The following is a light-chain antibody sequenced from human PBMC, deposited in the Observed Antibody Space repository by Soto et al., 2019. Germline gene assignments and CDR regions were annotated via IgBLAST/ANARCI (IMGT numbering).Light chain of an antibody. CDR2: YDN. V-gene: IGLV1-44*01. J-gene: IGLJ1*01. CDR1: NSNIGSNT. Sequence: SVLTQSPSASGTPGQRVTISCSGSNSNIGSNTVNWYQQLPGTAPKLLIYYDNLRPSGVPDRISGSKSGTSASLAIIGLQADDEADYYCAAWDDSLNGRVFGTGTKVT. CDR3: AAWDDSLNGRV.